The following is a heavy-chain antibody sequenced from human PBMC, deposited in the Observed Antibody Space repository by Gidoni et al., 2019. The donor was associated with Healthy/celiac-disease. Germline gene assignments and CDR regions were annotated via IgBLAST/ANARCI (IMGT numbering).Heavy chain of an antibody. D-gene: IGHD1-26*01. CDR3: ARRSGSYYWYFDL. CDR1: VYSFTSYW. V-gene: IGHV5-51*01. CDR2: SYPGDSDT. Sequence: EAQLVQSGAEVKKTGESLKISCKGYVYSFTSYWIGWVRQIPGKGLEWMGLSYPGDSDTIYSPAFQGQVTISADKSISTAYLQWSSLKASDTAMYYCARRSGSYYWYFDLWGRGTLVTVSS. J-gene: IGHJ2*01.